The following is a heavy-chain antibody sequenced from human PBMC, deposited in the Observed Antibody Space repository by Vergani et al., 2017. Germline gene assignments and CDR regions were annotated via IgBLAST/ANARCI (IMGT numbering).Heavy chain of an antibody. J-gene: IGHJ4*02. CDR1: GESIRSGSHY. V-gene: IGHV4-61*02. CDR3: ATEGEFWSSWIFQH. CDR2: IHTGGST. D-gene: IGHD3-3*01. Sequence: QVKLQESGPGLLKPSQTLSLTCTVSGESIRSGSHYWSWIRQPAGKGPEWIGHIHTGGSTDLNPSFKSRVSISVDTSKNQVSLKLSSVTAADTAVYYCATEGEFWSSWIFQHWGQGTLVSVSS.